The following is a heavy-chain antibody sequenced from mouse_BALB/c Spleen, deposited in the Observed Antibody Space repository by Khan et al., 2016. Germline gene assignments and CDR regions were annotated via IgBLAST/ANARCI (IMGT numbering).Heavy chain of an antibody. J-gene: IGHJ1*01. CDR1: GYSFTGYY. Sequence: IQLVQSGPDLVKPGASVKISCKASGYSFTGYYIHWVKQSHGKSLEWIGRVNPNNGGTSYIPKFKGKAVLTEDKSSSTAYMELRSLTFEDSAVYYCGRGGNYGNFDVWGAGTTVTVSS. CDR2: VNPNNGGT. CDR3: GRGGNYGNFDV. V-gene: IGHV1-26*01. D-gene: IGHD2-1*01.